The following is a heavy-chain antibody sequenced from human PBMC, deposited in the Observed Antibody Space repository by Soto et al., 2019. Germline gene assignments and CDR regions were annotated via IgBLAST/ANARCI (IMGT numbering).Heavy chain of an antibody. D-gene: IGHD2-15*01. J-gene: IGHJ6*02. CDR2: IIPIFGTA. Sequence: SVKVSCKASGGTFSSYAISWVRQAPGQGLEWMGGIIPIFGTANYAQKFQGRVTITADESTSTAYMELSSLRSEDTAVYYCARDGAYCSGGSCNYYYGMDVWGQGTTVTVSS. V-gene: IGHV1-69*13. CDR3: ARDGAYCSGGSCNYYYGMDV. CDR1: GGTFSSYA.